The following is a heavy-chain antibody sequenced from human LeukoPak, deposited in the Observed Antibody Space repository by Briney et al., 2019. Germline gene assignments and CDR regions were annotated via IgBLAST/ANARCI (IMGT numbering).Heavy chain of an antibody. CDR1: GFTFSSYG. Sequence: PGGSLRLSCAASGFTFSSYGMSWVRQAPGKGLEWVSAISDSGGSTYYAESVKGRFTVSRDNSKNTLYMQMSTLRAEDTAVYYCAKDSPKQLVPRQWGAFDTWGQGTMVTVSS. V-gene: IGHV3-23*01. D-gene: IGHD6-6*01. J-gene: IGHJ3*02. CDR3: AKDSPKQLVPRQWGAFDT. CDR2: ISDSGGST.